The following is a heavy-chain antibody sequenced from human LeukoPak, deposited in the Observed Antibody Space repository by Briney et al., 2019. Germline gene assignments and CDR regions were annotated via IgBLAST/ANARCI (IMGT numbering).Heavy chain of an antibody. CDR1: GFTFSSYS. CDR2: ISSSSSYI. Sequence: KAGGSLRLSCAASGFTFSSYSMNWVRQAPGKGLEGVSSISSSSSYIYYADSVKGRFTISRDNAKNSLYLQMNSLRAEDTAVYYCARIEAAAPPVWGQGTLVTVSS. CDR3: ARIEAAAPPV. J-gene: IGHJ4*02. D-gene: IGHD6-13*01. V-gene: IGHV3-21*01.